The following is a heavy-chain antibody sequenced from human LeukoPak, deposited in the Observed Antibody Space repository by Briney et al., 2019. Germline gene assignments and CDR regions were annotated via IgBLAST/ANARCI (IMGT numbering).Heavy chain of an antibody. CDR2: ISAYNGNT. CDR3: ARVRVAVAGTSSPNFDY. CDR1: GYTFTSYY. Sequence: ASVKVSCKASGYTFTSYYMHWVRQAPGQGLEWMGWISAYNGNTNYAQKLQGRVTMTTDTSTSTAYMELRSLRSDDTAVYYCARVRVAVAGTSSPNFDYWGQGTLVTVSS. D-gene: IGHD6-19*01. J-gene: IGHJ4*02. V-gene: IGHV1-18*04.